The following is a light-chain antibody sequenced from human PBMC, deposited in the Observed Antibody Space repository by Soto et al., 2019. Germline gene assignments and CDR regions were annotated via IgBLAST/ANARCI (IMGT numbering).Light chain of an antibody. CDR1: QSLEHSDGNTY. J-gene: IGKJ2*01. CDR2: KIY. CDR3: MQATQFPYT. Sequence: DVVMTQTPLSSPVTLGQPASISCRSSQSLEHSDGNTYLSWLHQRPGQPPRLLIYKIYKRFSGVPDRFRGSGAGTDFTLKISSVEAVDVGVYYCMQATQFPYTFGQGTKLEIK. V-gene: IGKV2-24*01.